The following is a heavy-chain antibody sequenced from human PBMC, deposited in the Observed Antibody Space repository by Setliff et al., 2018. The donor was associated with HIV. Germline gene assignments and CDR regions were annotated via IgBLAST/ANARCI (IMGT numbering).Heavy chain of an antibody. D-gene: IGHD3-10*01. CDR2: IFNDGRT. CDR1: GGSISSSSYY. CDR3: ARHFPSISLFFGDPGPFDR. J-gene: IGHJ4*02. Sequence: PSETLSLTCTVSGGSISSSSYYWGWIRRPPGKGLEWIGSIFNDGRTYYNPSLKSRVTIPMDTSTNQFSLKLTSVTAADTAVYFCARHFPSISLFFGDPGPFDRWGQGALVTVS. V-gene: IGHV4-39*01.